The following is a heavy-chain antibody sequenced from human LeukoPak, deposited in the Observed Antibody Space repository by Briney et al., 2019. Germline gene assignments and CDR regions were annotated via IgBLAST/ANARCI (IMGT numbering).Heavy chain of an antibody. D-gene: IGHD5-12*01. V-gene: IGHV3-23*01. CDR2: ISGSGGAT. J-gene: IGHJ4*02. CDR3: AKGKRGYSGYGTDF. CDR1: GFTFSNYA. Sequence: GGSLRLSCAASGFTFSNYAMSWVRQAPGKGLEWVSVISGSGGATYYADSVKGRFTISRDNSKNTLYLQMNSLRAEDTAVYYCAKGKRGYSGYGTDFWGQGTLVTVSS.